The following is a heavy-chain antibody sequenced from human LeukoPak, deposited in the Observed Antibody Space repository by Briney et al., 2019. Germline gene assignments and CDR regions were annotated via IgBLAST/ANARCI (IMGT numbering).Heavy chain of an antibody. D-gene: IGHD3-10*01. V-gene: IGHV4-59*01. CDR1: GGSISSDY. CDR2: IYYSGST. CDR3: ARDLWGYYGSGSYAFDI. J-gene: IGHJ3*02. Sequence: PSETLSLTCTVSGGSISSDYWSWIRQPPGKGLEWIGYIYYSGSTNYNPSLKSRVTISVDTSKNQFSLKLSSVTAADTAVYYCARDLWGYYGSGSYAFDIWGQGTMVTVSS.